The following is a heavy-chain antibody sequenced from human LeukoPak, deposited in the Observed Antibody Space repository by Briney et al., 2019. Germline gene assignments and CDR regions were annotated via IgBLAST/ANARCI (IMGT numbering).Heavy chain of an antibody. V-gene: IGHV3-30*18. CDR3: VKEYHSRGFGAYFDY. CDR2: ISSDGSIK. D-gene: IGHD3-3*01. CDR1: KFTFSHYG. Sequence: GGSLRLSCTASKFTFSHYGMQWVRQAPGKGLEWVAVISSDGSIKVYADSVKGRFTLSRDNSINTVDLQMNSLRAEDTAVYYCVKEYHSRGFGAYFDYWGQGTLVTVPS. J-gene: IGHJ4*02.